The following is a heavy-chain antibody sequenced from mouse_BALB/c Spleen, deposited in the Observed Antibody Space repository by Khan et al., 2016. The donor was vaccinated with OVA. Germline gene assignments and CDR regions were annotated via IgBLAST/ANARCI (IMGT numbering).Heavy chain of an antibody. CDR3: ARRGYGNYWFAY. D-gene: IGHD2-1*01. CDR2: IDPENGNT. CDR1: GFNIKDYY. Sequence: VQLQQSGAELVRPGALVKLSCKASGFNIKDYYILWVKQRPEQGLEWIGWIDPENGNTIYNPKFQAKASITADTSSNTAYLQLSSLTSEDTAVYYCARRGYGNYWFAYWGQGTLVTVSA. J-gene: IGHJ3*01. V-gene: IGHV14-1*02.